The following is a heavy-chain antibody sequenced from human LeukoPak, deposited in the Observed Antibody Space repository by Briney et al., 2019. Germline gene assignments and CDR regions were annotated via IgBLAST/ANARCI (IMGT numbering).Heavy chain of an antibody. D-gene: IGHD6-19*01. Sequence: EASVKVSCKASGYSFTSYGISWVRQAPGQGLEWMGWISGYNGNTNYAQKLQGRVTMTTDTSTTTAYMELRSLRSDDTAVYYCARAIENVAGYSSGWSTPDAFDIWGQGTMVTVSS. CDR3: ARAIENVAGYSSGWSTPDAFDI. J-gene: IGHJ3*02. V-gene: IGHV1-18*01. CDR2: ISGYNGNT. CDR1: GYSFTSYG.